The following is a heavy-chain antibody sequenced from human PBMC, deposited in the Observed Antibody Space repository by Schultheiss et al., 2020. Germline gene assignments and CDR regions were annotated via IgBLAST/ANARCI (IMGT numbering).Heavy chain of an antibody. CDR2: ISSSSSYI. V-gene: IGHV3-21*01. J-gene: IGHJ2*01. Sequence: GESLKISCAASGFTFSSYSMNWVRQAPGKGLEWVSSISSSSSYIYYADSVKGRFTISRDNAKNSLYLQMNSLRAEDTAVYYCARIPVTGWYFDLWGRGTLVTVSS. CDR3: ARIPVTGWYFDL. CDR1: GFTFSSYS. D-gene: IGHD2-2*02.